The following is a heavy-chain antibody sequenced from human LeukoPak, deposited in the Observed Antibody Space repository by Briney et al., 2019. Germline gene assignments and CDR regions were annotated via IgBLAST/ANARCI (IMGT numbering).Heavy chain of an antibody. CDR3: ARARYYGSGSYRGARNWFDP. J-gene: IGHJ5*02. CDR2: SNTNTGNP. V-gene: IGHV7-4-1*02. Sequence: GVSVKVSCKASGYTFTSYAMNWVRQAPGQGLEWMGWSNTNTGNPTYAQGFTGRFVFSLDTSVSTAYLQISSLKAEDTAVYYCARARYYGSGSYRGARNWFDPWGQGTLVTVSS. D-gene: IGHD3-10*01. CDR1: GYTFTSYA.